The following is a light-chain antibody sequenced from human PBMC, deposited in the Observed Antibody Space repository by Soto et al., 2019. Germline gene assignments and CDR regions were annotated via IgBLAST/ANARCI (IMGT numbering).Light chain of an antibody. J-gene: IGKJ1*01. CDR2: DAS. V-gene: IGKV1-5*01. CDR1: QTISTW. CDR3: QQYNTYPRT. Sequence: DIQVTQSPPTLSASVGDRVTITCRASQTISTWMAWYQQKPGKAPKLLVYDASTLQSGVASRFSGSGSGTDFTLTISSLQPEDFATYYCQQYNTYPRTFGLGTKVDIK.